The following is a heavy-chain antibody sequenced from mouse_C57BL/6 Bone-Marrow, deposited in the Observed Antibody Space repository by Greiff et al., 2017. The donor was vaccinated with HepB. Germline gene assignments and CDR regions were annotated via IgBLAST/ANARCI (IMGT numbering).Heavy chain of an antibody. J-gene: IGHJ1*03. CDR2: INPGSGGT. D-gene: IGHD2-12*01. V-gene: IGHV1-54*01. CDR1: GYAFTNYL. Sequence: VQLQQSGAELVRPGTSVKVSCKASGYAFTNYLIEWVKQRPGQGLEWIGVINPGSGGTNYNEKFKGKATLTADKSSSTAYMQLSSLTSEDSAVYFCAREGELLTIVDWYFDVWGTGTTVTVYS. CDR3: AREGELLTIVDWYFDV.